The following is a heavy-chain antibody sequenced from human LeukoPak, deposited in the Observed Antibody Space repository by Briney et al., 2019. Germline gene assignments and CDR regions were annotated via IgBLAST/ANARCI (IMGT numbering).Heavy chain of an antibody. CDR3: ARGSSSVTLPGD. J-gene: IGHJ4*02. Sequence: GRSLRLSCAASGFTFSTYAMHWVRQAPGKGLEWVAVIWYDGNNKYYADSVKGRFTISRYNSKNTLYLQMNSLRVEDTAVYYCARGSSSVTLPGDWGQGTLVTVSS. V-gene: IGHV3-33*01. D-gene: IGHD2-2*01. CDR2: IWYDGNNK. CDR1: GFTFSTYA.